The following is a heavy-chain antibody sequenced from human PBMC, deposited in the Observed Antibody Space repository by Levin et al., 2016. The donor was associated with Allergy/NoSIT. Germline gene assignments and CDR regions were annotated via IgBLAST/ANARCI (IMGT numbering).Heavy chain of an antibody. CDR2: ISYDGSNK. CDR3: AKDLGREAVAGTLDY. V-gene: IGHV3-30-3*01. D-gene: IGHD6-19*01. J-gene: IGHJ4*02. CDR1: GFTFSSYA. Sequence: GESLKISCAASGFTFSSYAMHWVRQAPGKGLEWVAVISYDGSNKYYADSVKGRFTISRDNSKNTLYLQMNSLRAEDTAVYYCAKDLGREAVAGTLDYWGQGTLVTVSS.